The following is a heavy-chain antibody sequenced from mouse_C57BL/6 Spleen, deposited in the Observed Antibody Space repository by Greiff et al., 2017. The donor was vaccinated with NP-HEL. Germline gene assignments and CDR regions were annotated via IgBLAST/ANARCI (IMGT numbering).Heavy chain of an antibody. D-gene: IGHD1-1*01. CDR1: GYTFTEYT. V-gene: IGHV1-62-2*01. CDR3: ARHEDPDYGSSHWYFDV. CDR2: FYPGSGSI. J-gene: IGHJ1*03. Sequence: VQLQQSGAELVKPGASVKLSCKASGYTFTEYTIHWVKQRSGQGLEWIGWFYPGSGSIKYNEKFKDKATLTADKSSSTVYMELSRLTSEDSAVYFCARHEDPDYGSSHWYFDVWGTGTTVTVSS.